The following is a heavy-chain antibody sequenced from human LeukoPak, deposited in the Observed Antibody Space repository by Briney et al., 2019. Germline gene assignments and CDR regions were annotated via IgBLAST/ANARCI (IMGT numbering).Heavy chain of an antibody. Sequence: GGSLRLPCVGSGFPFSRHWMHWVRQAPGKGLVWVSRVYDDGSRPAYADSVKGRFTISRDNAKNSLFLQMNSLRAEDTAVYYCARGTRHGWELVVWGLGILVTVSS. V-gene: IGHV3-74*03. D-gene: IGHD1-26*01. J-gene: IGHJ4*02. CDR3: ARGTRHGWELVV. CDR2: VYDDGSRP. CDR1: GFPFSRHW.